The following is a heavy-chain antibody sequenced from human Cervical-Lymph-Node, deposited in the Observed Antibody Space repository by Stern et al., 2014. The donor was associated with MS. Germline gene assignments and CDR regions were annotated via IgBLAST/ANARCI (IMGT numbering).Heavy chain of an antibody. CDR2: IIPIFGTA. CDR1: GGTFNTNV. D-gene: IGHD6-6*01. J-gene: IGHJ4*02. Sequence: QVQLVQSGAEVKKPGSSVKVSCKASGGTFNTNVISWVRQAPGQGLEWMGGIIPIFGTALYAQKFQGRVTITANESTRAVYMELSSLRSEDTAVYYCARDAYSTSSYNYWGQGTLVIVSS. V-gene: IGHV1-69*01. CDR3: ARDAYSTSSYNY.